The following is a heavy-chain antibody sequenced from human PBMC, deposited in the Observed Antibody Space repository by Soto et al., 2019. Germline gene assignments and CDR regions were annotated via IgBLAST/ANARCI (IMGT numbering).Heavy chain of an antibody. V-gene: IGHV4-34*01. CDR1: GGSFNGYY. CDR2: INHSGST. J-gene: IGHJ5*02. Sequence: SETLPLTCAVYGGSFNGYYWSWIRQPPGKGLEWIGEINHSGSTNYNPSLKSRVTISVDTSKNQFSLKLSSVTAADTAVYYCARARIVVVVAAKWNWFDPWGQGTLVTVSS. D-gene: IGHD2-15*01. CDR3: ARARIVVVVAAKWNWFDP.